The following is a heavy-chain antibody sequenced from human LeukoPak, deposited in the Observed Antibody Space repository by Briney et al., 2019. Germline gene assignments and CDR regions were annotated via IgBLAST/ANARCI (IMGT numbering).Heavy chain of an antibody. V-gene: IGHV1-69*05. CDR3: ARDRGVVVAAHNWFDP. CDR1: GGTFSSYA. CDR2: IIPLFGTA. J-gene: IGHJ5*02. Sequence: SVKVSCKASGGTFSSYAISWVRQAPGQGLEWMGRIIPLFGTANYAQKFQGRVTITTDESTSTAYMELSSLRSEDTAVYYCARDRGVVVAAHNWFDPWGQGTLVTVSS. D-gene: IGHD2-15*01.